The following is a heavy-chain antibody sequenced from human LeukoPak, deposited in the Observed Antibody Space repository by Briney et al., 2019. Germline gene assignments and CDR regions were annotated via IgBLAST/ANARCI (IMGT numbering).Heavy chain of an antibody. J-gene: IGHJ3*02. CDR2: TYYRSKWYN. V-gene: IGHV6-1*01. D-gene: IGHD2-2*02. CDR1: GDSVSSNSAA. CDR3: AREDYCSSTSCYIRRGAFDI. Sequence: SQILSLTCAISGDSVSSNSAAWNWIRQSPSRGLEWLGRTYYRSKWYNDYAVSVKSRITINPDTSKNQFSLQLNSVTPEDTAAYYCAREDYCSSTSCYIRRGAFDIWGQGTMVTVSS.